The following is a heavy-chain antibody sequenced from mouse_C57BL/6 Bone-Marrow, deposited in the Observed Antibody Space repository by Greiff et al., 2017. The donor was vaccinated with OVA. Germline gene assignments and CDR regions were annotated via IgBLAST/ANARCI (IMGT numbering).Heavy chain of an antibody. CDR1: GYTFTSYG. Sequence: QVQLKESGAELARPGASVKLSCKASGYTFTSYGISWVKQRTGQGLEWIGEIYPRSGNTYYNEKFKGKATLTADKSSSTAYMQLSSLTSEDSAVYYCARRGYYFDYWGQGTTLTVSS. V-gene: IGHV1-81*01. CDR2: IYPRSGNT. CDR3: ARRGYYFDY. J-gene: IGHJ2*01.